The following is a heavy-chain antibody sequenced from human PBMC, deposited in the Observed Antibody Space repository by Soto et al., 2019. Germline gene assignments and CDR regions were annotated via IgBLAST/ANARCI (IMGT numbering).Heavy chain of an antibody. V-gene: IGHV3-48*02. CDR2: IGDSGSRK. D-gene: IGHD3-10*02. Sequence: EVQLVESGGGLVQPGESLRLSCAASGFTFSTYSMNWLRQAPGKGLEWVAYIGDSGSRKYYADSVKGRFSISRDNDKNSVSLQMNGLRDDDTAVYYCARDSAMFAAPVDYWGQGVLVTVSS. CDR3: ARDSAMFAAPVDY. CDR1: GFTFSTYS. J-gene: IGHJ4*02.